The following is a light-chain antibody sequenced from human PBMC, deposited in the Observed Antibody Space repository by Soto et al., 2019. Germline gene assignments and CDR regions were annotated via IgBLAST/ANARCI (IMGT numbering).Light chain of an antibody. J-gene: IGKJ4*01. CDR3: HRYKNWPHT. V-gene: IGKV3D-15*01. CDR1: RSISRY. Sequence: EIEMAQSPDTLSVSPGEGATLSYRPSRSISRYLAWYQQKPRQPPRALIYDASTSATGIPARFSGSQSGTEFTLTISSLMPEAFAVYSCHRYKNWPHTFGGGTKVDI. CDR2: DAS.